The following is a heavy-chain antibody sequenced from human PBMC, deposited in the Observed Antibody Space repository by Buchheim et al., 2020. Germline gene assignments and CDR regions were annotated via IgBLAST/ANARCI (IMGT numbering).Heavy chain of an antibody. V-gene: IGHV3-23*04. J-gene: IGHJ6*02. Sequence: EVQLVESGGGLVQPGGSLRLSCAASGFTFSSYAMSWVRQAPGKGLEWVSAISGSGGSTYYADSVKGRFTISRDNSKNPLYLQMNSLRAEDTAVYYCAKDLPYCSSTSCYGNYYYYGMDVWGQGTT. CDR1: GFTFSSYA. D-gene: IGHD2-2*01. CDR3: AKDLPYCSSTSCYGNYYYYGMDV. CDR2: ISGSGGST.